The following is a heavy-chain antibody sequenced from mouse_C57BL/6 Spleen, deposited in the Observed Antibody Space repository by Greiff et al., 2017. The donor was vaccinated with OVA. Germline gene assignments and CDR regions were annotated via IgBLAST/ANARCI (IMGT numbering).Heavy chain of an antibody. D-gene: IGHD1-1*02. CDR1: GYTFTDYY. V-gene: IGHV1-19*01. J-gene: IGHJ4*01. CDR2: INPYNGGT. CDR3: ARQVGYYYAMDY. Sequence: VQLQQSGPVLVKPGASVKMSCKASGYTFTDYYMNWVKQSHGKSLEWIGVINPYNGGTSYNQKFKGKATLTVDKSSSTAYMELNSLTSEDSAVYYCARQVGYYYAMDYWGQGTSVTVSS.